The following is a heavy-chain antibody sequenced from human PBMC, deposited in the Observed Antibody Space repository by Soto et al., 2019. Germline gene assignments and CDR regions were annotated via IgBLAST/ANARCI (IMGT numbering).Heavy chain of an antibody. J-gene: IGHJ4*02. CDR3: AKDVGMGMWLYPPFCDY. D-gene: IGHD3-16*02. CDR2: ISGSGGST. CDR1: GFTFSSYA. Sequence: GGSLRLSCAASGFTFSSYAMSWVRQAPGKGLEWVSAISGSGGSTYYADSVKGRFTISRDNSKNTLYLQMNSLRAEDTAVYYCAKDVGMGMWLYPPFCDYWGQGTLVTVSS. V-gene: IGHV3-23*01.